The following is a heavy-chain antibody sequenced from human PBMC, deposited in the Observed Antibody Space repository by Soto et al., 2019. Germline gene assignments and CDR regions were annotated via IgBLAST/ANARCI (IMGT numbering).Heavy chain of an antibody. V-gene: IGHV5-10-1*03. CDR3: ARGPGFWSAPLVYYYYGMDV. CDR1: GYSFTSYW. J-gene: IGHJ6*02. D-gene: IGHD3-3*01. Sequence: EVQLVQSGAEVKKPGESLRISCKGSGYSFTSYWISWVRQMPGKGLEWMGRIDPSDSYTNYSPSFQGHVTISADKSISTAYLQWSSLKASDTAMYYCARGPGFWSAPLVYYYYGMDVWGQGTTVTVSS. CDR2: IDPSDSYT.